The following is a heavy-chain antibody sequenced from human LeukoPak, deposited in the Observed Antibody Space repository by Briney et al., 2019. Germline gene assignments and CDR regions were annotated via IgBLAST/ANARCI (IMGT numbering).Heavy chain of an antibody. J-gene: IGHJ5*02. D-gene: IGHD3-3*01. Sequence: GESLKISCKASGYSFTSYWIAWVRQMPGKGLEWMGIISPNDSDTRYSPSFQGQVTISADKSVYTAYLQWSSLRASDTAMYYCARQDRITIFGAIGGWFDPWGQGTLVTVSS. CDR1: GYSFTSYW. CDR2: ISPNDSDT. V-gene: IGHV5-51*01. CDR3: ARQDRITIFGAIGGWFDP.